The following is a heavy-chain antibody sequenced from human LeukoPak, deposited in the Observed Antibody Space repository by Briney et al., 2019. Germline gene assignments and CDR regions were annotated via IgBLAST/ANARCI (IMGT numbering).Heavy chain of an antibody. D-gene: IGHD4-17*01. CDR3: ARGSPYGDYADY. CDR2: IKQDGSEK. J-gene: IGHJ4*02. V-gene: IGHV3-7*01. Sequence: GGSLRLSCAASGFIFSSYWMSWVRQAPGKGLEWVANIKQDGSEKYYVDSVKGRFTISRDNAKNSLYLQMNSLRAEDTAVYYCARGSPYGDYADYWGQGTLVTVSS. CDR1: GFIFSSYW.